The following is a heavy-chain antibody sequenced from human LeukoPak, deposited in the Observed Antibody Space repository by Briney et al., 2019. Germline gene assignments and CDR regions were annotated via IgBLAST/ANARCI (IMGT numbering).Heavy chain of an antibody. Sequence: PSETLSLTCTVSGGSISSYYWSWIRQPPGKGLEWIGYIYYSGSTNYNPSLKSRVTISVDTSKNQFSLKLSSVTAADTAVYYCAREMSEYSSSSPYYWGQGTLVTVSS. CDR1: GGSISSYY. J-gene: IGHJ4*02. CDR3: AREMSEYSSSSPYY. CDR2: IYYSGST. D-gene: IGHD6-6*01. V-gene: IGHV4-59*12.